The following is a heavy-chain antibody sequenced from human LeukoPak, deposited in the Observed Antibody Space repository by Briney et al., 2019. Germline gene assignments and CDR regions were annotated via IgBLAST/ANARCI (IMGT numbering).Heavy chain of an antibody. J-gene: IGHJ1*01. CDR2: ICTSGST. D-gene: IGHD6-6*01. V-gene: IGHV4-4*07. CDR1: GGSISSYY. CDR3: ARGIAARGSAEYFQH. Sequence: PSETLSLTCTVSGGSISSYYWSWIRQPAGKGLEWIGRICTSGSTNYNPSLKSRVTMSVDTSKNQFSLKLSSVTAADTAVYYCARGIAARGSAEYFQHWGQGTLVTVSS.